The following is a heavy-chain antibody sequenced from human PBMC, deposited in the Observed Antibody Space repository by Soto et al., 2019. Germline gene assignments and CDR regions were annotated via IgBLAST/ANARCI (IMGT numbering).Heavy chain of an antibody. J-gene: IGHJ3*02. CDR2: IYWNDDK. CDR1: GFSLSTSGVG. D-gene: IGHD1-1*01. V-gene: IGHV2-5*01. CDR3: ARQKRQKNAFDI. Sequence: QITLKESGPTLVNPTQTLTLTCTFSGFSLSTSGVGVGWIRQPPGKALEWLALIYWNDDKRYSPSLKSRLTITKDTSKNQVVLTMTNMDPVDTATYYCARQKRQKNAFDIWGQGTMVTVSS.